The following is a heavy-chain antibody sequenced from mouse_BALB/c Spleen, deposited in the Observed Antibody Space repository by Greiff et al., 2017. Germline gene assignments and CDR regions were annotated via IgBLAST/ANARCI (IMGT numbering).Heavy chain of an antibody. Sequence: VQLHQSGPELVKPGASVRISCKASGYTFTSYYIHWVKQRPGQGLEWIGWIYPGNVNTKYNEKFKGKATLTADKSSSTAYMQLSSLTSEDSAVYFCARSYGYDGRTFDYWGQGTTLTVSS. J-gene: IGHJ2*01. CDR3: ARSYGYDGRTFDY. D-gene: IGHD2-2*01. CDR2: IYPGNVNT. V-gene: IGHV1S56*01. CDR1: GYTFTSYY.